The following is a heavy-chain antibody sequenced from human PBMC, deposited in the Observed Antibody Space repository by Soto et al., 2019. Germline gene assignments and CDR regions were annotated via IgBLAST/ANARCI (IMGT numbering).Heavy chain of an antibody. D-gene: IGHD1-1*01. CDR1: GGSFTTYY. J-gene: IGHJ4*02. CDR3: ASVKNWNDFDY. CDR2: IYYSGST. V-gene: IGHV4-59*01. Sequence: SETLSLTCTVSGGSFTTYYWSWIRHPPGKGLEWIGYIYYSGSTNYNPSLKSRVTLSLDTSKNQFSLELTSVTAADTAVYYCASVKNWNDFDYWGQGTLVTVSS.